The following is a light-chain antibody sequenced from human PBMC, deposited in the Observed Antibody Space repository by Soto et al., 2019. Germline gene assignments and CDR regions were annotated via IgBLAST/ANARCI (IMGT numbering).Light chain of an antibody. CDR2: DAS. J-gene: IGKJ2*01. CDR3: QQYDNWPPVT. V-gene: IGKV3-15*01. Sequence: EIVMTQSPATLSVSPGERATLSCRASQSVRSKLAWYQQKPGQAPRLLIYDASTRATGIPARFSGRGSGTEFTLTIGRLQSEDFAVYYCQQYDNWPPVTFGQGTKLQIK. CDR1: QSVRSK.